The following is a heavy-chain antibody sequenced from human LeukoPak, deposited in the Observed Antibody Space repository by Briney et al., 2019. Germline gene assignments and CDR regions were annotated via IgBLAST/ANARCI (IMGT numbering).Heavy chain of an antibody. CDR2: INPSGGST. V-gene: IGHV1-46*01. D-gene: IGHD3-9*01. CDR3: ARSDYDILTGYSVY. J-gene: IGHJ4*02. Sequence: GASVKVSCKASGYIFTTYYMHWVRQAPGQGLDWTGTINPSGGSTSYAQKFQGRVTVTRDTSTSTADMELRSLRSDDTAVYYCARSDYDILTGYSVYWGQGTLVTVSS. CDR1: GYIFTTYY.